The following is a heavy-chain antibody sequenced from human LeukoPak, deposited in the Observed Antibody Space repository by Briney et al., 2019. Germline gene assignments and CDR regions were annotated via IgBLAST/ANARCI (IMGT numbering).Heavy chain of an antibody. D-gene: IGHD3-3*01. V-gene: IGHV3-7*01. CDR3: ARWVDFWSGPFDY. Sequence: PGGSLRLSCAASGFTFSSYWMSWVRQAPGKGLEWVANIKQDGSEKYYVDSVKGRFTISRDNAKNSLYLQMNSLRAEDTAVYYCARWVDFWSGPFDYWGQGTLVTVSS. CDR2: IKQDGSEK. J-gene: IGHJ4*02. CDR1: GFTFSSYW.